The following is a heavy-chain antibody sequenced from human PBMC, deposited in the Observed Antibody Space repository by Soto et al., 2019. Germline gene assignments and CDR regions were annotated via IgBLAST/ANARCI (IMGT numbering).Heavy chain of an antibody. CDR2: IYHSGST. CDR1: SGSISSSNW. CDR3: ARSGRAYDRIGSYYYYYMDV. D-gene: IGHD5-12*01. V-gene: IGHV4-4*02. J-gene: IGHJ6*03. Sequence: QVQLQESGPGLVKPSGTLSLTCAVSSGSISSSNWWSWVRQPPGKGLEWIGEIYHSGSTNYNPSLKSRVTISVDKSKNQFSLKLSSVTAADTAVYYCARSGRAYDRIGSYYYYYMDVWGKGTTVTVSS.